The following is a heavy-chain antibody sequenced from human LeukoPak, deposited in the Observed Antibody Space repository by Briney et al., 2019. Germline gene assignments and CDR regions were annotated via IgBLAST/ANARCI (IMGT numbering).Heavy chain of an antibody. J-gene: IGHJ4*02. V-gene: IGHV1-8*01. D-gene: IGHD2-2*01. Sequence: ASVKVSCKASGYTFTSYDINWVRQATGQGLEWLGYMNPNSGYTGYAQKFQGRVTMTEDTSTDTAYMELSSLRSEDTAVYYCARGLSNTCDYGGQGPLVTVSS. CDR1: GYTFTSYD. CDR2: MNPNSGYT. CDR3: ARGLSNTCDY.